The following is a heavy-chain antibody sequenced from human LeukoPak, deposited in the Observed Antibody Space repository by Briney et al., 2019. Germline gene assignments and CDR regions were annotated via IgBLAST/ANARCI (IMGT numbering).Heavy chain of an antibody. D-gene: IGHD4-17*01. Sequence: ASVTVSCKVSGYTLTELSMHWVRQAPGKGLEWMGGFDPEDGETIYAQKFQGRVTMTEDTSTDTAYMELSSLRSEDTAVYYCATASGNGDYVLHPFDYWGQGTLVTVSS. CDR3: ATASGNGDYVLHPFDY. CDR2: FDPEDGET. V-gene: IGHV1-24*01. J-gene: IGHJ4*02. CDR1: GYTLTELS.